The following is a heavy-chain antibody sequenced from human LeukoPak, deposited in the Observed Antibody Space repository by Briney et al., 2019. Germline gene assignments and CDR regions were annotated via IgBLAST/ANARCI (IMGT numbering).Heavy chain of an antibody. J-gene: IGHJ4*02. Sequence: SETLSLTCTVSGYSISSGYYWGWIRQPPGEGLEWIGSIYHSGSTYYNPSLKSRVTISVDTSKNQFSLKLSSVTAADTAVYYCARGVHGVPPTQTYYFDYWGQGTLVTVSS. CDR3: ARGVHGVPPTQTYYFDY. D-gene: IGHD4-17*01. V-gene: IGHV4-38-2*02. CDR1: GYSISSGYY. CDR2: IYHSGST.